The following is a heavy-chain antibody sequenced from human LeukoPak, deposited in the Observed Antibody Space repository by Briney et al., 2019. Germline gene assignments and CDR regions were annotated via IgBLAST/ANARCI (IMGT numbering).Heavy chain of an antibody. V-gene: IGHV3-30*02. CDR3: AKRGDSSGYPYFDY. J-gene: IGHJ4*02. D-gene: IGHD3-22*01. CDR1: GFTFSSYG. CDR2: IRYDGSDK. Sequence: AGGSLRLSCAASGFTFSSYGLHWVRQAPGKGLEWVAFIRYDGSDKYYADSVKGRFTISRDNSKNTLYLQMNSLGAEDTAVYYCAKRGDSSGYPYFDYWGQGTLVTVSS.